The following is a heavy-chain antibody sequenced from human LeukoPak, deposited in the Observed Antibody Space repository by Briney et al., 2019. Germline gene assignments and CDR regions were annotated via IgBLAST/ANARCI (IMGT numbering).Heavy chain of an antibody. CDR3: ARYDYVWGSYRPDAFDI. V-gene: IGHV4-34*01. Sequence: SETLSLTCAVYGGSFSGYYWSWIRQPPGKGLESIGEINHSGSTNYNPSLKSRVTISVDTSKNQFSLKLSSVTAADTAVYYCARYDYVWGSYRPDAFDIWGQGTMVTVSS. J-gene: IGHJ3*02. D-gene: IGHD3-16*02. CDR1: GGSFSGYY. CDR2: INHSGST.